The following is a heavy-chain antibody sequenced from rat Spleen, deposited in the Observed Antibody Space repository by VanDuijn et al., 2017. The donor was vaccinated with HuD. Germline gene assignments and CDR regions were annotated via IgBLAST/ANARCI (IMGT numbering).Heavy chain of an antibody. CDR2: KWTGGST. J-gene: IGHJ2*01. D-gene: IGHD5-1*01. Sequence: VQLQESGPALVKPSQSLSLTCSVTGYSITSNFWGWIRKFPGDKMEWMGVKWTGGSTDYNSALKSRLSISRDTSKSQVFLKMNSLQTEDIATYYCARELGTGSWAYFDYWGQGVMVTVCS. V-gene: IGHV2-30*01. CDR1: GYSITSNF. CDR3: ARELGTGSWAYFDY.